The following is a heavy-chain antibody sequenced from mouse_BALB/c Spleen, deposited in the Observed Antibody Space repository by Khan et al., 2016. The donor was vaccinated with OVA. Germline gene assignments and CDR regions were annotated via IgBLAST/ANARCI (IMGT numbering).Heavy chain of an antibody. CDR3: AREGLQGVAIDY. CDR2: ISPGDGST. CDR1: GYTFTAYD. V-gene: IGHV1S56*01. D-gene: IGHD2-4*01. Sequence: QVQLQQSGPELVKPGACVKISCKASGYTFTAYDINWMKQRPGQGLEWIGRISPGDGSTKYHENFKGMATLTADKSHNTVYMQLSRLTSESTAVYVSAREGLQGVAIDYWGEGTSGSVAA. J-gene: IGHJ4*01.